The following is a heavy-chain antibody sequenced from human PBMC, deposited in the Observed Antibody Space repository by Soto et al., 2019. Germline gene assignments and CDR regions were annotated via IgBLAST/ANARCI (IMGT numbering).Heavy chain of an antibody. J-gene: IGHJ5*02. Sequence: GGSLRLSCAASGFTFSSYGMHWVRQAPGKGLEWVAVISYDGSNKYYADSVKGRFTISRDNSKNTLYLQMNSLRAEDTAVYYCAKAAVYGDFRNWFDPWGQGTLVTVSS. V-gene: IGHV3-30*18. CDR1: GFTFSSYG. CDR3: AKAAVYGDFRNWFDP. D-gene: IGHD4-17*01. CDR2: ISYDGSNK.